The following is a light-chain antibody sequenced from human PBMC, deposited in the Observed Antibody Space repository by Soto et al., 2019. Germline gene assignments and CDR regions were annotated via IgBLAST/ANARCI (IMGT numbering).Light chain of an antibody. V-gene: IGLV1-51*01. CDR2: DNN. Sequence: QSALTQPPSVSAAPGQKVTISCSGSSSNIGNNYVSWYQQLPGTAPKLLIYDNNKRPSGIPDRFSGSKSGTSATLGITGLQTGDEADYYCGTWDSSLSGYVVFGGGTKVTVL. CDR1: SSNIGNNY. J-gene: IGLJ2*01. CDR3: GTWDSSLSGYVV.